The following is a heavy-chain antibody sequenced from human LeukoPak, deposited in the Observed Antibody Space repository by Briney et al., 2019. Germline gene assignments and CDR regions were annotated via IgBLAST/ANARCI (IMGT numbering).Heavy chain of an antibody. V-gene: IGHV1-69*13. CDR2: IIPIFGTA. CDR1: GGTFSSYA. D-gene: IGHD5-24*01. CDR3: ARDGYNFGPYYYYMDV. J-gene: IGHJ6*03. Sequence: SVKVSCKASGGTFSSYAISWVRQAPGQGLEWMGGIIPIFGTANYAQKFQGRVTITADESTSTAYMELSSLRSEDTAVYYCARDGYNFGPYYYYMDVWGKGTTVTISS.